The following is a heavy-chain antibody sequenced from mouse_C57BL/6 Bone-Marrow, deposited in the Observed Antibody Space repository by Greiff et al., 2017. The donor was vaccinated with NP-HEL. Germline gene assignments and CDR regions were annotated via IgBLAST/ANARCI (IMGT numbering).Heavy chain of an antibody. CDR3: ARGGTAHAIDY. CDR1: GYTFTSYW. V-gene: IGHV1-55*01. J-gene: IGHJ2*01. Sequence: VQLQQSGAELVKPGASVKMSCKASGYTFTSYWITWVKQRPGQGLEWIGDIYPGSGSTNYNEKFKSKATLTVDTSSSTAYMQLSSLTSEDSAVYYCARGGTAHAIDYWGQGTTLTVSS. D-gene: IGHD3-2*02. CDR2: IYPGSGST.